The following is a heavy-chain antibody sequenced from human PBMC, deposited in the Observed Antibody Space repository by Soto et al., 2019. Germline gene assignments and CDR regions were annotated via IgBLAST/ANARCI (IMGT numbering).Heavy chain of an antibody. V-gene: IGHV1-69*06. CDR1: GGTFSGYA. Sequence: GASVKFSCKASGGTFSGYAISWVRQAPGQWLEWMGGIIPIFGTANYAQKFQGRVTITADKSTSTAYMELSSLRSEDTAVYYCARDAGSPDYYGMDVWGQGTTVTVSS. J-gene: IGHJ6*02. CDR3: ARDAGSPDYYGMDV. CDR2: IIPIFGTA.